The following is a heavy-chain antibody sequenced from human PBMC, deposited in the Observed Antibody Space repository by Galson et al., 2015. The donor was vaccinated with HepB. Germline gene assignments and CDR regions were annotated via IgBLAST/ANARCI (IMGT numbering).Heavy chain of an antibody. J-gene: IGHJ5*02. Sequence: SLRLSCAASGFTFSSYAMHWVRQAPGKGLEWVAVISYDGSNKYYADSVKGRFTISRDNSKNTLYLQMNSLRAEDTAVYYCASSPYYYDSSGYGRFDPWGQGTLVTVSS. V-gene: IGHV3-30*04. CDR2: ISYDGSNK. CDR3: ASSPYYYDSSGYGRFDP. D-gene: IGHD3-22*01. CDR1: GFTFSSYA.